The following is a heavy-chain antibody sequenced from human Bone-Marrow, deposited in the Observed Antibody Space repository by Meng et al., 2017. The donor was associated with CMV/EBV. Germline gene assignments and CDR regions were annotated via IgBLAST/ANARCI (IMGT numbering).Heavy chain of an antibody. V-gene: IGHV3-48*03. CDR1: GFTFSSYE. J-gene: IGHJ6*02. CDR2: INTSGSTI. Sequence: GESLKISCTASGFTFSSYEMNWVRRAPGKGLEWLSYINTSGSTIYYGESVKGRFTISRDNAKNSLYLQMNSLRVEDTAVYYCAREWGDDSYYYGMAVWGQGTTVTVYS. D-gene: IGHD1-26*01. CDR3: AREWGDDSYYYGMAV.